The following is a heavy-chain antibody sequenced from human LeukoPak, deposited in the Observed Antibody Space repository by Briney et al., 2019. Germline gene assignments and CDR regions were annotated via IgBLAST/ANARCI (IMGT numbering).Heavy chain of an antibody. V-gene: IGHV3-21*01. J-gene: IGHJ5*02. D-gene: IGHD2-2*01. Sequence: PGGSLRLSCAASGFTFSSYSMNWVRQAPGKGLEWVSSISSSSSYIYYADSVKGRFTISRDNAKNSLYLQMNSLRAEDTAVYYCARGVLGYCSSTSCLDWFDPWGQGTLVTVSS. CDR3: ARGVLGYCSSTSCLDWFDP. CDR1: GFTFSSYS. CDR2: ISSSSSYI.